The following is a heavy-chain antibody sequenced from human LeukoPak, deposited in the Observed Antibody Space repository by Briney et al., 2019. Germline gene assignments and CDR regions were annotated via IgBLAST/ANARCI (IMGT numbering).Heavy chain of an antibody. CDR2: IWYDGSDK. V-gene: IGHV3-33*01. J-gene: IGHJ6*02. Sequence: GRSLRLSCAASGFTFSSYGMHWVRQAPGKGLEWVAVIWYDGSDKYYADSVKGRFTISRDNSKNTLYLQMNSLRAEDTAVYYCARKQLGRLYYYYYGMDVWGQGPTVTVSS. D-gene: IGHD6-6*01. CDR1: GFTFSSYG. CDR3: ARKQLGRLYYYYYGMDV.